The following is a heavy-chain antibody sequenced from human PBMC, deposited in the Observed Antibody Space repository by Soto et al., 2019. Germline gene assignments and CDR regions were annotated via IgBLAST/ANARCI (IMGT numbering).Heavy chain of an antibody. V-gene: IGHV3-53*01. Sequence: LRLSCAASGFTVSSNYMSWVRQAPGKGLEWVSLIYSGGTTYYADSVKGRFTISRDNSKNTLYLQMNSLRVEDTAVYYCARDQDYGGLDYWGQGTLVTVSS. J-gene: IGHJ4*02. D-gene: IGHD4-17*01. CDR2: IYSGGTT. CDR3: ARDQDYGGLDY. CDR1: GFTVSSNY.